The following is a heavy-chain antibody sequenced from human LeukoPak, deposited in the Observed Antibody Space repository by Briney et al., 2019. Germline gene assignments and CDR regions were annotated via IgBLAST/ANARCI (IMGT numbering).Heavy chain of an antibody. CDR2: ITGSGGST. Sequence: GGSLRLSCAASGFTFSSYSMNWVRQAPGKGLEWVSSITGSGGSTYYADFVKGRFTISRDNFKNTLYLQMNTLRAEDMAVYYCAKGSSSMYGGSYRWGQGTLVTVSS. CDR3: AKGSSSMYGGSYR. D-gene: IGHD1-26*01. CDR1: GFTFSSYS. J-gene: IGHJ4*02. V-gene: IGHV3-23*01.